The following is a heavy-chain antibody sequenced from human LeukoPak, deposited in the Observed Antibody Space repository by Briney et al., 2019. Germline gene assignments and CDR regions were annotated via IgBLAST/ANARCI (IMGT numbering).Heavy chain of an antibody. D-gene: IGHD5-12*01. CDR3: AKGRYSTPDDGMDV. V-gene: IGHV3-23*01. J-gene: IGHJ6*02. Sequence: GGSLRLSCAASGFTFNNYAMNWVRQAPGEGLEWVSGISASGTSTYYADSVKGRFTISRDNSKNTLYLQMTSLSAEGTAVYYCAKGRYSTPDDGMDVWGQGTTVTVSS. CDR2: ISASGTST. CDR1: GFTFNNYA.